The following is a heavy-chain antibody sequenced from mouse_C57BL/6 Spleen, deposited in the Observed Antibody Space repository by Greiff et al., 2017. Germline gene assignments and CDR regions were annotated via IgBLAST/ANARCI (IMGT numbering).Heavy chain of an antibody. CDR1: GYTFTSYW. J-gene: IGHJ2*01. D-gene: IGHD1-1*01. CDR2: IHPNGGST. CDR3: ARRDITTVVATDY. Sequence: VQLQQPGAELVKPGASVKLSCKASGYTFTSYWMHWVKQRPGQGLEWIGMIHPNGGSTNYNEKFKSKATLTVDKSSSTAYMQLSSLTSEDSAVYYCARRDITTVVATDYWGQGTTLTVSS. V-gene: IGHV1-64*01.